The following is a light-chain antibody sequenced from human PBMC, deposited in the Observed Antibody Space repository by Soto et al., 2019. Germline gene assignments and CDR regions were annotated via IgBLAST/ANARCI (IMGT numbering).Light chain of an antibody. V-gene: IGLV2-14*01. CDR2: EVT. CDR1: SSDVGGYNY. CDR3: TSYTSSSTLVV. J-gene: IGLJ1*01. Sequence: QSVLTQPASVSGSPGQSITISCTGTSSDVGGYNYVSWYQHHPGKAPKLMIYEVTHRPSGVSNRFSGSKSGNTASLTISGLQAEDEADYYCTSYTSSSTLVVFGTGTKLTVL.